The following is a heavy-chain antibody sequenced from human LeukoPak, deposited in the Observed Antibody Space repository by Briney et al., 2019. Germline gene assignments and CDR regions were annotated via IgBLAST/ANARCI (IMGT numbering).Heavy chain of an antibody. Sequence: SETLSLTCTVSGGSISSSSYYWGWIRQPPGKGLEWIGEINHSGSTNYNPSLKSRVTISVDTSKNQFSLKLSSVTAADTAVYYCARGGGSYGYNRGNHHYYYYYGMDVWGQGTTVTVSS. V-gene: IGHV4-39*07. D-gene: IGHD5-18*01. CDR2: INHSGST. CDR1: GGSISSSSYY. J-gene: IGHJ6*02. CDR3: ARGGGSYGYNRGNHHYYYYYGMDV.